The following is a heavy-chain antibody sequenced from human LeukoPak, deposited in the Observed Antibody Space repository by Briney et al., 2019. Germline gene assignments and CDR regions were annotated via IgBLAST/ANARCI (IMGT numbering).Heavy chain of an antibody. D-gene: IGHD4-17*01. CDR3: ARVPDGDYGCWFDP. Sequence: GGSLRLSCAASGFTVSSNYMSWVRQAPGKGLEWVSVIYSGGSTYYADSVKGRFTISRDNSKNTLYLQMNSLRAEDTAVYYCARVPDGDYGCWFDPWGQGTLVTVSS. CDR2: IYSGGST. V-gene: IGHV3-53*01. CDR1: GFTVSSNY. J-gene: IGHJ5*02.